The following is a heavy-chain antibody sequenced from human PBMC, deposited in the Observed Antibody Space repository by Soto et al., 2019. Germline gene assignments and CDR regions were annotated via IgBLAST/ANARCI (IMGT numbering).Heavy chain of an antibody. Sequence: EVQLVESGGGLVQPGGSLRLSCAASGFTFSSNYMRWVRQAPGKGLEWVSVIYSGGSKYYAESVKGRCTITRYNAKNTLYLQMNSLRAEDTAVYYCASSAYYYGSWSYYNFGRRYDYWGQGTLVTVSS. CDR2: IYSGGSK. CDR3: ASSAYYYGSWSYYNFGRRYDY. J-gene: IGHJ4*02. V-gene: IGHV3-66*01. CDR1: GFTFSSNY. D-gene: IGHD3-10*01.